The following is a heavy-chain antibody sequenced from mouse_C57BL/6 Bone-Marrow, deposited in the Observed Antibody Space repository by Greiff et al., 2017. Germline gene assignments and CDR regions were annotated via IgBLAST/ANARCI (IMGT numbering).Heavy chain of an antibody. V-gene: IGHV1-74*01. D-gene: IGHD1-1*02. Sequence: QVQLQQPGADLVKPGASVKLSCKASGYTFTSYWMPWVKQRPGQGLEWIGSIHPSDSDTNYNQKFKGKATLTVDKSSSTAYMQLSSLRSEDSAVYYCAREGGGVRYVEGWGTGTTVTVSA. CDR3: AREGGGVRYVEG. CDR1: GYTFTSYW. J-gene: IGHJ1*03. CDR2: IHPSDSDT.